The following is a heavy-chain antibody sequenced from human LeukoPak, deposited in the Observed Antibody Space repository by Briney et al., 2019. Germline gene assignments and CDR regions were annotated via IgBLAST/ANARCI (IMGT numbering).Heavy chain of an antibody. Sequence: GRSLRLSCAASGFTFDDYAMHWVRQAPGKGLEWVSGISWNSGSIGYADSVKGRFTISRDNAKNSLYLQMNSLRVEDTAVYYCAREGSSDAFDVWGQGTMVTVSS. J-gene: IGHJ3*01. CDR1: GFTFDDYA. D-gene: IGHD1-26*01. CDR3: AREGSSDAFDV. CDR2: ISWNSGSI. V-gene: IGHV3-9*01.